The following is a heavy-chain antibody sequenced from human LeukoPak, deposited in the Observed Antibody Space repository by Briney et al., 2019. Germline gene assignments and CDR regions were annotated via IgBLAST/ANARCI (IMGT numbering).Heavy chain of an antibody. V-gene: IGHV3-23*01. CDR2: IGSGGDT. CDR3: AKYYAARSRSFDF. CDR1: AFTFSSYA. D-gene: IGHD3-10*01. J-gene: IGHJ4*02. Sequence: GGSLRLSCAASAFTFSSYAMTWVRQSPGKGLEWVSVIGSGGDTYYSDSVQGRFTISRDNSKNTLYLQMNSLRADDTAVYYCAKYYAARSRSFDFWGQGTLVTVSS.